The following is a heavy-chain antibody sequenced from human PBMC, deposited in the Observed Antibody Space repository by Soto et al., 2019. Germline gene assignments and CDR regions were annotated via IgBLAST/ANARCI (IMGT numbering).Heavy chain of an antibody. V-gene: IGHV3-9*01. D-gene: IGHD2-8*02. CDR2: ISWNSGSI. J-gene: IGHJ3*02. CDR1: GFTFDDYA. CDR3: AKVIGYWDRGPRRAFAI. Sequence: GGSLRLSCAASGFTFDDYAMHWVRQAPGKGLEWVSGISWNSGSIGYADSVKGRFTISRDNAKNSLYLQMNSLRAEDTALYYCAKVIGYWDRGPRRAFAIWGQGTMVTVSS.